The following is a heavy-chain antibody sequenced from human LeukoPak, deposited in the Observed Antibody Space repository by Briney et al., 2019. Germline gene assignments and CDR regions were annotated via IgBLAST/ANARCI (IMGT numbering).Heavy chain of an antibody. J-gene: IGHJ6*02. D-gene: IGHD3-3*01. CDR1: GFTFDDYA. CDR2: ISWDGGST. CDR3: AKDMAPYYDFWSGYYTPPRPSLPGMDV. Sequence: GGSLRLSCAASGFTFDDYAMHWVRQAPGKGLEWVSLISWDGGSTYYADSVKGRFTISRDNSKNSLYLQMNSLRTEDTALYYCAKDMAPYYDFWSGYYTPPRPSLPGMDVWGQGTTVTVSS. V-gene: IGHV3-43*01.